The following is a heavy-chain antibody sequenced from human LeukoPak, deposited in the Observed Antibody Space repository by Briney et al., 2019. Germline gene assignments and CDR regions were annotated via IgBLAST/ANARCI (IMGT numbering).Heavy chain of an antibody. J-gene: IGHJ5*02. CDR1: GFTFSSYW. D-gene: IGHD5-12*01. CDR2: INTDGSST. V-gene: IGHV3-74*01. Sequence: GGSLRLSCAASGFTFSSYWMHWVRQAPGKGLVWVSRINTDGSSTSYADSVKGRFTISRDNAKNTLYLQMNSLRAEDTAVYYCARDRGYSGYDFASNWFDPWGQGTLVTVSS. CDR3: ARDRGYSGYDFASNWFDP.